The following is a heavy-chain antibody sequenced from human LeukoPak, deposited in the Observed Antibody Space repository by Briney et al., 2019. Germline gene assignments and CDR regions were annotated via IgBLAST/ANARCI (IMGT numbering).Heavy chain of an antibody. CDR1: GFTFSSYS. D-gene: IGHD5-12*01. Sequence: GGSLRLSCAASGFTFSSYSMNWVRQAPGKGLEWVSSISSSSSYIYYAGSVKGRFTISRDNAKNSLYLQMNSLRAEDTAVYYCARDHYSGYDSHYYYYYYYMDVWGKGTTVTVSS. J-gene: IGHJ6*03. CDR3: ARDHYSGYDSHYYYYYYYMDV. CDR2: ISSSSSYI. V-gene: IGHV3-21*01.